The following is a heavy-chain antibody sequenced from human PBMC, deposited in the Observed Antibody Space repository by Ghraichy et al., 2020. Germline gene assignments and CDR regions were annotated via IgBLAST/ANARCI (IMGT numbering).Heavy chain of an antibody. CDR3: SRERYYDFWSCPVGYYYGMEV. V-gene: IGHV3-48*03. D-gene: IGHD3-3*01. J-gene: IGHJ6*04. CDR2: ISISGSTI. Sequence: LEWVSYISISGSTIYSADSVKGRFTLSRDNAKNSLYLQMNSLRAEDTAVYYCSRERYYDFWSCPVGYYYGMEVWGEGTTGTVSS.